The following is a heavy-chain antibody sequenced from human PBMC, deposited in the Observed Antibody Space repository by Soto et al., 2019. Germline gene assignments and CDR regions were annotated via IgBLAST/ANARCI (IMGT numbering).Heavy chain of an antibody. CDR1: GGSISSGGYS. CDR2: IYHSGST. J-gene: IGHJ4*02. V-gene: IGHV4-30-2*01. D-gene: IGHD5-12*01. Sequence: QLQLQESGSGLVKPSQTLSLTCAVSGGSISSGGYSWSWLQQPPGKGLEWIGYIYHSGSTYYNPSLKSRVTISVDRCKNQFSLKLSSVTAADTAVYYCAAGGGLPRYYWGQGTLVTVSS. CDR3: AAGGGLPRYY.